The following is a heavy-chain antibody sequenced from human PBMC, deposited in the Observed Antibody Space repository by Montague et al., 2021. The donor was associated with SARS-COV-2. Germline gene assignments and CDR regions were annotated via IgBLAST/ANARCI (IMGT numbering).Heavy chain of an antibody. Sequence: SETRSLTCAVYGGSFSGYYWSWVRQSPGKGLEWIGEINHSGTTNYNPSLKSRVTISVDTSKNQFSLKLSSVTAADTAVYYCASQITMVRGIIRPRGRWTGYWGQGTLVTVSS. J-gene: IGHJ4*02. CDR2: INHSGTT. CDR1: GGSFSGYY. CDR3: ASQITMVRGIIRPRGRWTGY. D-gene: IGHD3-10*01. V-gene: IGHV4-34*01.